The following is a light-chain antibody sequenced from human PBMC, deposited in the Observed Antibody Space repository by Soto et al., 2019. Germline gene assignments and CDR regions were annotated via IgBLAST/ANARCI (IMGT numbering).Light chain of an antibody. V-gene: IGLV1-40*01. J-gene: IGLJ2*01. CDR1: SSNIGAGYD. CDR3: QSYDSSLSGAVV. CDR2: GNS. Sequence: QSVLTQPPSVSGAPGQRVTISCTGSSSNIGAGYDVHWYQQPPGTAPKLLIYGNSNRPSGVPDRFSGSKSGTSSSLAITGVQAEDEADDYGQSYDSSLSGAVVFGGGTKLTVL.